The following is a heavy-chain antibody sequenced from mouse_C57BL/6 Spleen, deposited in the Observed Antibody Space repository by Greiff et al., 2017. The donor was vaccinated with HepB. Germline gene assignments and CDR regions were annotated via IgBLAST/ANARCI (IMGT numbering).Heavy chain of an antibody. J-gene: IGHJ3*01. V-gene: IGHV1-15*01. D-gene: IGHD2-4*01. CDR2: IDPETGGT. Sequence: QVQLQQSGAELVRPGASVTLSCKASGYTFTDYEMHWVKQTPVHGLEWIGAIDPETGGTAYNQKFKGKAILTADKSSSTAYMELRSLTSEDSAVYYWTRRLSATMNTTGTPAGFAYWGQGTLVTVSA. CDR3: TRRLSATMNTTGTPAGFAY. CDR1: GYTFTDYE.